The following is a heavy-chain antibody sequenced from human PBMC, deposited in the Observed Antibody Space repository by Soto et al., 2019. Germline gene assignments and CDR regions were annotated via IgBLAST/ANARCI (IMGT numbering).Heavy chain of an antibody. CDR2: ISAYNGNT. CDR3: ARASGSSYWFDP. V-gene: IGHV1-18*01. D-gene: IGHD1-26*01. CDR1: GYTFPSYG. J-gene: IGHJ5*02. Sequence: QVQLVQSGAAVKKPGASVKVSCKASGYTFPSYGISWVRQAPGQGLEWMGWISAYNGNTNYAQKLQGRGTMTTETSTSTAYMELRSLISDDTAVYYWARASGSSYWFDPWGQGTLVTVSS.